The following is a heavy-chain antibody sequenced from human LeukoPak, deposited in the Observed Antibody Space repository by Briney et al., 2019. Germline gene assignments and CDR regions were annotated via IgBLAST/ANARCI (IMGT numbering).Heavy chain of an antibody. CDR1: GLTFSDYY. J-gene: IGHJ5*02. V-gene: IGHV3-11*01. CDR2: INIGATNT. Sequence: GGSLRLSRAASGLTFSDYYMRWIRQAPGKGLEWLSYINIGATNTHYADSVKGRSTIPRDNAKKSLYLEMNNLRAEDTAVYYCATDGAGFDTWGQGVLVTVSS. CDR3: ATDGAGFDT.